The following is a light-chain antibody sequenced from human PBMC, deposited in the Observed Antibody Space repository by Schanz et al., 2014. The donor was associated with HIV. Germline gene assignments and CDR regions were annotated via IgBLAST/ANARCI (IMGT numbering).Light chain of an antibody. CDR2: NTY. CDR1: SSNIRTNA. V-gene: IGLV1-44*01. Sequence: HSVLTQPPSASGTPGQRVTISCSVSSSNIRTNAVNWSQQLPGTAPKLLIYNTYHRPSGVPDRFSGSQSDSSASLAISGLQSEDEADYYCSSYAGNNNGVFGGGTKLTVL. J-gene: IGLJ3*02. CDR3: SSYAGNNNGV.